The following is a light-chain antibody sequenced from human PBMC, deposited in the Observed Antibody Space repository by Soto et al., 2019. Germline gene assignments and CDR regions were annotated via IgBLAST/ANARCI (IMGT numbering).Light chain of an antibody. Sequence: QSALTQPPSASGSPGQSVTISCTGTSSDVGDYNYVSWYQQHPGKAPKLMIYEVNKRPSGVPDRFSGSKSGNTASLTVSGLQAEVESDYYFSSYAGSNNWVFGGGTKLTVL. CDR3: SSYAGSNNWV. CDR1: SSDVGDYNY. V-gene: IGLV2-8*01. J-gene: IGLJ3*02. CDR2: EVN.